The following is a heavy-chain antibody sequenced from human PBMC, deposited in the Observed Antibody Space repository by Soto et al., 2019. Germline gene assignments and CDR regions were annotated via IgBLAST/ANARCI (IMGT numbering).Heavy chain of an antibody. Sequence: SYTLWLTCTVSGGSVSSGSDYWGWIRQPPGKGLEWIGYIYYSGSTNYNPSLKSRVTISVDTSKNQFSLKLSSVPAADAAVYYCARTREKYDFCTGSAALYTWGQRKTLPVSS. J-gene: IGHJ6*02. CDR1: GGSVSSGSDY. CDR3: ARTREKYDFCTGSAALYT. CDR2: IYYSGST. D-gene: IGHD3-3*01. V-gene: IGHV4-61*01.